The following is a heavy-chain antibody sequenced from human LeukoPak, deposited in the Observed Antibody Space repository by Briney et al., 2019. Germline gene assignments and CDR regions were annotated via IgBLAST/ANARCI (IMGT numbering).Heavy chain of an antibody. CDR2: IYTRGST. Sequence: SETLSLTCTASGGSISSYYWSWIRQPAGKGLEWIGRIYTRGSTNYNPSLKSRVTMSADMSKNQFSLKLSSVTAADAAVYYCAGEGHYYDSTGYYYGGEDYWGQGTLVTVSS. V-gene: IGHV4-4*07. CDR1: GGSISSYY. CDR3: AGEGHYYDSTGYYYGGEDY. J-gene: IGHJ4*02. D-gene: IGHD3-22*01.